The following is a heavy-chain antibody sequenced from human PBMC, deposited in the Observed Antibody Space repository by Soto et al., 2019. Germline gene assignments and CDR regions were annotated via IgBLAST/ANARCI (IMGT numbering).Heavy chain of an antibody. Sequence: QVQLQESGPGLVRPSGTLSLTCTVSGGSISVGDWWTWVRQPPGKGLEWIGEIYHSGSTNYNPSLKSRVTKSLDKSKNRFSLKLTSVTAAETDVYYCTRRLYVGGTNYWGQGVLVTVSS. J-gene: IGHJ4*02. D-gene: IGHD3-16*01. CDR2: IYHSGST. CDR1: GGSISVGDW. V-gene: IGHV4-4*02. CDR3: TRRLYVGGTNY.